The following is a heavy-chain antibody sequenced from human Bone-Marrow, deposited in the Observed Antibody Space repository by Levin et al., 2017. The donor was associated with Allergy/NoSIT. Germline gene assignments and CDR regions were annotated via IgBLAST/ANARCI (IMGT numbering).Heavy chain of an antibody. CDR2: INPNSGGT. D-gene: IGHD2-2*01. Sequence: GESLKISCKASGYTFTGYYMHWVRQAPGQGLEWMGWINPNSGGTNYAQKFQGRVTMTRDTSISTAYMELSRLRSDDTAVYYCARDLCYERTGTSHCGVLDYWGQGTLVTVSS. V-gene: IGHV1-2*02. J-gene: IGHJ4*02. CDR1: GYTFTGYY. CDR3: ARDLCYERTGTSHCGVLDY.